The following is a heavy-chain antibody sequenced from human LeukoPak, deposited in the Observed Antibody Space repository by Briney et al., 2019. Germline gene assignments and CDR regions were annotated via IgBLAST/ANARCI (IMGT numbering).Heavy chain of an antibody. CDR1: DGSINSYY. V-gene: IGHV4-59*01. CDR3: ARGRSNYYGMDV. Sequence: SETLSLTCSVSDGSINSYYWNWIRRPPGKGLEWIGYIHYNGNTNYSPSLKSRVTMSVDTSKNLFSLKVSSVTAADTAVYYCARGRSNYYGMDVWGQGTTVTVSS. D-gene: IGHD1-26*01. J-gene: IGHJ6*02. CDR2: IHYNGNT.